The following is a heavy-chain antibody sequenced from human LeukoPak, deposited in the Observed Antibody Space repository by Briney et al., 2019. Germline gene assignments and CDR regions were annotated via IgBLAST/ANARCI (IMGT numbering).Heavy chain of an antibody. J-gene: IGHJ4*02. D-gene: IGHD4-17*01. Sequence: PSETLSLTCTVSGGSISSSSYYWGWIRQPPGKGLEWIGSIYYSGSTYYNPSLKSRVTISVDTSKNQFSLKLSSVTAADTAVYYCARQYGDPEYCFDYWGQGTLVTVSS. CDR3: ARQYGDPEYCFDY. CDR1: GGSISSSSYY. CDR2: IYYSGST. V-gene: IGHV4-39*01.